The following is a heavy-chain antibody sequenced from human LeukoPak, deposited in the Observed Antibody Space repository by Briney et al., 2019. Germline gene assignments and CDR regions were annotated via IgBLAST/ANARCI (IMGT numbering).Heavy chain of an antibody. CDR1: GYTFTSYG. CDR3: ARSSVVGYCSGGSCYSKWFDP. D-gene: IGHD2-15*01. J-gene: IGHJ5*02. CDR2: ISAYNGNT. Sequence: ASVKVSCKASGYTFTSYGISWVRQAPGQGLEWMGWISAYNGNTNYAQKLQGRVTMTTDTSTGTAYMELRSLRSDDTAVYYCARSSVVGYCSGGSCYSKWFDPWGQGTLVTVPS. V-gene: IGHV1-18*01.